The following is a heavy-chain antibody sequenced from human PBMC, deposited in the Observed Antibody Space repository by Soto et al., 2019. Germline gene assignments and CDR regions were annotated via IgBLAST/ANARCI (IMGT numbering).Heavy chain of an antibody. D-gene: IGHD1-26*01. CDR3: ARGGSLNWYFEL. CDR1: GFTFSSYW. Sequence: EVQLVESGGGLVKPGGSLRLSCAASGFTFSSYWMHWVRQAPGKGLVWVSRINSDGSSTSYADSVKGRFTISRDSAKNTLYLQMNSLRAEDTAVYYCARGGSLNWYFELWGRGTLVTVSS. V-gene: IGHV3-74*01. J-gene: IGHJ2*01. CDR2: INSDGSST.